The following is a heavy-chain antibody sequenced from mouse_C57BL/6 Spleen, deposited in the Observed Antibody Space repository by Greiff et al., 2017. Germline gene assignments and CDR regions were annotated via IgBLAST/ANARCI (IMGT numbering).Heavy chain of an antibody. Sequence: DVKLVESGGGLVKPGGSLKLSCAASGFTFSSYAMSWVRQTPEKRLEWVATISDGGSYTYYPDNVKGRFTISRDNAKNNLYLQMSHLKSEDTAMYYCAREAYDYAYYFDYWGQGTTLTVSS. D-gene: IGHD2-4*01. CDR1: GFTFSSYA. J-gene: IGHJ2*01. V-gene: IGHV5-4*01. CDR3: AREAYDYAYYFDY. CDR2: ISDGGSYT.